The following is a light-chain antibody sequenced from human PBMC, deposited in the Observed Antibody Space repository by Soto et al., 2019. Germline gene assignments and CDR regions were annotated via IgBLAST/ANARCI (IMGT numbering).Light chain of an antibody. Sequence: EIVMTQSPATLSLSPGERATLSCRAGESVSSNLAWYQQKPGQAPRLLIYGASSRATGLPDRFSGSGSGTDFTLTISRLEPEDLAVYYCQQYGSSLWTFGQGTKV. J-gene: IGKJ1*01. CDR2: GAS. CDR1: ESVSSN. V-gene: IGKV3-20*01. CDR3: QQYGSSLWT.